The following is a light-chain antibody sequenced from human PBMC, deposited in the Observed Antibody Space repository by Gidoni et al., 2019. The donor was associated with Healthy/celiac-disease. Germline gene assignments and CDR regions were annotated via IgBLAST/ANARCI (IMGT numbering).Light chain of an antibody. CDR3: QQYYSYPYT. V-gene: IGKV1-8*01. Sequence: AIRMTQSPSSFSASTGDRVTITCRASQGISSYLACYQQKPGKAPKLLSYAAATLQSGVPSRFSGSGSGTDFTLTISCLQSEDFATYYCQQYYSYPYTFGQGTKLEIK. CDR2: AAA. CDR1: QGISSY. J-gene: IGKJ2*01.